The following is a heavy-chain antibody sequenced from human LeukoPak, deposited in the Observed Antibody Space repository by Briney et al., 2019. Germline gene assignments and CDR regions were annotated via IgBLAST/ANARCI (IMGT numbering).Heavy chain of an antibody. CDR1: GFTFEDYG. CDR3: ARDKIVGATYLDY. CDR2: INWNGGNT. Sequence: GGSLRLSCAASGFTFEDYGMSWVRQPPGKGLEWVSGINWNGGNTGYADSVRGRFTISRDNAKNSLFLQMDSLRAEDTAVYYCARDKIVGATYLDYWGQGTLVTVSS. J-gene: IGHJ4*02. D-gene: IGHD1-26*01. V-gene: IGHV3-20*04.